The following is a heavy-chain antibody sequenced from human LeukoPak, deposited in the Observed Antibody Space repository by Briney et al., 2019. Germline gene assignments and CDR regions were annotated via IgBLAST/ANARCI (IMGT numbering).Heavy chain of an antibody. J-gene: IGHJ4*02. CDR2: ISSSSSYI. V-gene: IGHV3-21*01. Sequence: KSGGSLRLSCAASGFTFSSYSMNWVRQAPGKGLEWVSSISSSSSYIYYADSVKGRFTISRDNAKNSLYLQMNSLRAEDTAVYYCAGGVRGVDLLGYWGQGTLVTVSS. D-gene: IGHD3-10*02. CDR3: AGGVRGVDLLGY. CDR1: GFTFSSYS.